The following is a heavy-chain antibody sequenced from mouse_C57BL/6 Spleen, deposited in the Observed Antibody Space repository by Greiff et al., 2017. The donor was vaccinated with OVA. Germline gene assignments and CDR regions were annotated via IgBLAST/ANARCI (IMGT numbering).Heavy chain of an antibody. D-gene: IGHD1-1*01. Sequence: VKLMESGPGLVAPSQSLSITCTVSGFSLTSYAISWVRQPPGKGLEWLGVIWTGGGTNYNSALKSRLSISKDNSKSQVFLKMNSLQTDDTARYYCASYGSSPYYAMDYWGQGTSVTVSS. J-gene: IGHJ4*01. V-gene: IGHV2-9-1*01. CDR2: IWTGGGT. CDR1: GFSLTSYA. CDR3: ASYGSSPYYAMDY.